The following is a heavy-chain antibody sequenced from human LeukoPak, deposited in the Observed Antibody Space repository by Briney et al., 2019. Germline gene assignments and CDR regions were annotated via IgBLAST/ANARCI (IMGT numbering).Heavy chain of an antibody. Sequence: PGGSLRLSCAASGFTFSSYWKNWVRQAPGKGLVWVSRIKSDGSTTSYADSVKGRFTISRDNAKNTLYLQMSSLRVEDTAVYYCARFASILAVSGNDYWGQGTLVTVSS. J-gene: IGHJ4*02. CDR1: GFTFSSYW. CDR3: ARFASILAVSGNDY. V-gene: IGHV3-74*01. CDR2: IKSDGSTT. D-gene: IGHD6-19*01.